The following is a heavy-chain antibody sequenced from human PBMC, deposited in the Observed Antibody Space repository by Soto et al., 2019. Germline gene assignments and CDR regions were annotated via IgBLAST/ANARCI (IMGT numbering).Heavy chain of an antibody. V-gene: IGHV4-59*01. CDR2: IYYSGST. Sequence: SETLSLTCTVSGGSISSYYWSWIRQPPGKGLEWIGYIYYSGSTNYNPSLKSRVTISVDTSKNQFSLKLSSVTAADTAVYYCARRTRDGYNYGYYFDYWGQGTLVTVSS. CDR1: GGSISSYY. D-gene: IGHD5-12*01. CDR3: ARRTRDGYNYGYYFDY. J-gene: IGHJ4*02.